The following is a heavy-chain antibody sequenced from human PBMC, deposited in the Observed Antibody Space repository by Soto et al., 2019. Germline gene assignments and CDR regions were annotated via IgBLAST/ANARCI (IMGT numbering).Heavy chain of an antibody. V-gene: IGHV1-18*01. CDR2: VSADSGKT. CDR3: ARDSHYNDFWGGVMESYSYNMDV. D-gene: IGHD3-3*01. Sequence: QVQLVQSGGEVKRPGASMKVSCQASGYSFSSYGVSWVRQAPGQGLQWLGWVSADSGKTKYAQILQGRLTLTTDTSTNTADMELRSLTSDDTAMYYCARDSHYNDFWGGVMESYSYNMDVWGQGTTVIVSS. J-gene: IGHJ6*02. CDR1: GYSFSSYG.